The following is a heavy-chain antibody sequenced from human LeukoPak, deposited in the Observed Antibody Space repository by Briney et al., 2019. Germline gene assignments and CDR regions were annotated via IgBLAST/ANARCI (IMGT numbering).Heavy chain of an antibody. Sequence: SETLSLTCTVSGGSISSSSYYWGSIRQPPGKGLEWIGSIYYSGSTYYNPSLKSRVTISVDTSKNQFSLKLSSVTAADTAVYYCAGHGWNGRYYYYYYYMAVWGKGTTVTVSS. CDR1: GGSISSSSYY. CDR3: AGHGWNGRYYYYYYYMAV. J-gene: IGHJ6*03. D-gene: IGHD1-1*01. V-gene: IGHV4-39*01. CDR2: IYYSGST.